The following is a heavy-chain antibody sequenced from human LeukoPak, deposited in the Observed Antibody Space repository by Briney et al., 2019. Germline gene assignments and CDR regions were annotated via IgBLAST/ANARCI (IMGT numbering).Heavy chain of an antibody. V-gene: IGHV4-59*08. J-gene: IGHJ3*01. Sequence: PSETLSLTCTVSGGSISRYYWSWIRQPPGKGLEWIGYIYYSGSTNYNPSLKSRVTMSVDTSKNQFSLKLSSVTAADTAVYYCARPGVGSGRYGAFDVWGQGTMVTVSS. CDR2: IYYSGST. CDR3: ARPGVGSGRYGAFDV. CDR1: GGSISRYY. D-gene: IGHD5-18*01.